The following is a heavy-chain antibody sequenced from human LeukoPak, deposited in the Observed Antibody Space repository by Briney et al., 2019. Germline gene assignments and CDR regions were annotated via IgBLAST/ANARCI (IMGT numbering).Heavy chain of an antibody. D-gene: IGHD1-26*01. CDR2: INPSGGST. CDR1: GYTFTSYY. V-gene: IGHV1-46*01. Sequence: ASVKVSCKASGYTFTSYYMHWVRQAPGQGLEWMGIINPSGGSTSYAQKLQGRVTMTTDTSTSTAYMELRSLRSDDTAVYYCARVDRIVGATYWGQGTLVTVSS. J-gene: IGHJ4*02. CDR3: ARVDRIVGATY.